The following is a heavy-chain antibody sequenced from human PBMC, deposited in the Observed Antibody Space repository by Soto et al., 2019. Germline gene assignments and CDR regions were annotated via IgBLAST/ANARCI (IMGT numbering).Heavy chain of an antibody. D-gene: IGHD2-15*01. Sequence: QLQQSGPGLVKPSQTLSLTCGISGDSVSSNSATWNWIRLSPSRGLEWLGRTYLRSKWYNEYAVSVKSRIDISPDTSKNHFSLQLSSVTPEDTAVYFCARAAVAFDAFDLWGQGTVVTVSS. J-gene: IGHJ3*01. CDR2: TYLRSKWYN. CDR3: ARAAVAFDAFDL. V-gene: IGHV6-1*01. CDR1: GDSVSSNSAT.